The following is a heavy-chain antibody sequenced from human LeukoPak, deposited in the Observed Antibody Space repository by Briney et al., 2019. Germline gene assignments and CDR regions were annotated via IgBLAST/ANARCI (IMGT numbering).Heavy chain of an antibody. J-gene: IGHJ4*02. Sequence: GASVKVSCKASDYTFTSYAISWVRQAPGQGLEWMGWISPYNGNTNYAQNLQGRVTLTTDTSTSTAYLELRSLRSDDTAVYYCAWICTSSICSLDFWGQGTLVTVSS. D-gene: IGHD2-2*01. V-gene: IGHV1-18*01. CDR2: ISPYNGNT. CDR1: DYTFTSYA. CDR3: AWICTSSICSLDF.